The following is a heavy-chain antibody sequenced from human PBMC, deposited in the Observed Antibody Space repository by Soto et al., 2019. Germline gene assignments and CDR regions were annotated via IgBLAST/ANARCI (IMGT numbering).Heavy chain of an antibody. Sequence: EVQLVESGGGLVKPGGSLRLSCAASGFTFNAYSMNWVRQAPGKGLEWVSSINEDSTYIYYAASLRGRFTISRVNAKNALYLQMNSLRAEDTAVYYCVRDLGRYFRAGYMGVWGDGATVTVSS. CDR1: GFTFNAYS. CDR3: VRDLGRYFRAGYMGV. CDR2: INEDSTYI. V-gene: IGHV3-21*02. J-gene: IGHJ6*03. D-gene: IGHD3-9*01.